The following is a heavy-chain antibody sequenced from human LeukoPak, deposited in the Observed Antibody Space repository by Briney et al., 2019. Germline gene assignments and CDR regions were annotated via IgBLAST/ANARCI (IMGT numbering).Heavy chain of an antibody. J-gene: IGHJ5*02. V-gene: IGHV4-30-2*01. D-gene: IGHD1-14*01. CDR2: IYHSGST. CDR3: ARDADLPGGFGP. CDR1: GGSISSGGYS. Sequence: PSQTLSLTCAVSGGSISSGGYSWSWIRQPPGKGLEWIGYIYHSGSTYYNPSLKSRVTISVDRSKNQFSLKLSSVTAADTAVYYCARDADLPGGFGPWGQGTVVTVSS.